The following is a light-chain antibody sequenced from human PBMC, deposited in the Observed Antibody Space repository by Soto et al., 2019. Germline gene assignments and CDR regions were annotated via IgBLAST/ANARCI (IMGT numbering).Light chain of an antibody. CDR1: SSDVGGYNY. CDR2: DVS. J-gene: IGLJ2*01. V-gene: IGLV2-14*01. Sequence: QSVLTQPASVSGSPGQSITISCTGTSSDVGGYNYVSWYQQHPGKAPKLMIYDVSTRHSGVYNLLAGAQSVNTASLIISGLQAEDEAEYYCSSYRSSTLRVFGGGTKLTVL. CDR3: SSYRSSTLRV.